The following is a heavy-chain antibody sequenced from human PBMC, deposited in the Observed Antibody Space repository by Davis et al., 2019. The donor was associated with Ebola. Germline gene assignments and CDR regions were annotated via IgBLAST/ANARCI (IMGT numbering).Heavy chain of an antibody. CDR3: ARGYDILTGYYLGFDY. Sequence: SETLSLTCAVYGGSFSGYYWSWIRQPPGKGLEWIEEINHSGSTNYNPSLKSRVTISVDTSKNQFSLKLSSVTAADTAVYYCARGYDILTGYYLGFDYWGQGTLVTVSS. J-gene: IGHJ4*02. CDR2: INHSGST. D-gene: IGHD3-9*01. CDR1: GGSFSGYY. V-gene: IGHV4-34*01.